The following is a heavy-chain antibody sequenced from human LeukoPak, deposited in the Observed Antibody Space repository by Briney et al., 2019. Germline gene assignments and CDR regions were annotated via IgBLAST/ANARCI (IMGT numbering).Heavy chain of an antibody. CDR2: ISGSGGST. CDR1: GFTFSSYA. D-gene: IGHD2-21*01. J-gene: IGHJ4*02. Sequence: GGSLRRSCAASGFTFSSYAMSWVRQAPGKGLEWVSAISGSGGSTYYADSVKGRFTISRDNSKNTLYLQMSSLRAEDTAVYYCARSPSLWGSGDYWGQGTLVTVSS. V-gene: IGHV3-23*01. CDR3: ARSPSLWGSGDY.